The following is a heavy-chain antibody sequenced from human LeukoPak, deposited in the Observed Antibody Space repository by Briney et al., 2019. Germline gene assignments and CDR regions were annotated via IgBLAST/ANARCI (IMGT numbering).Heavy chain of an antibody. V-gene: IGHV3-48*01. CDR3: ARDIKSASRYWTWLTMGPLDY. J-gene: IGHJ4*02. D-gene: IGHD2-15*01. CDR1: GFTFSSYS. CDR2: ISSSSSTI. Sequence: GGSLRLSCAASGFTFSSYSMNWVRQAPGKGLEWVSYISSSSSTIYYADSVKGRFTISRDNAKNSLYLQMNSLRAEDTAVYYCARDIKSASRYWTWLTMGPLDYWGQGTLVTVSS.